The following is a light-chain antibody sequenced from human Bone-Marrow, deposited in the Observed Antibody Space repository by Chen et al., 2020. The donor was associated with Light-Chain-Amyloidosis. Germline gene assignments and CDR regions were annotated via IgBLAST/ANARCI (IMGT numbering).Light chain of an antibody. CDR3: QAWDRSCACGV. CDR1: RLAEPY. V-gene: IGLV3-1*01. CDR2: QDK. J-gene: IGLJ3*02. Sequence: SYELTQPPSVSVSPGQTATITCSGDRLAEPYASWYQQKSGQPPVLVIYQDKKRPSGIPQRFSGSNSEITATLTISGIQAVDAADYYGQAWDRSCACGVCGGGTKLTVL.